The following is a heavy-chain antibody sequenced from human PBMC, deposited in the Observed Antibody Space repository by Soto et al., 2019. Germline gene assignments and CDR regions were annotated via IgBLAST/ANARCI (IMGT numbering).Heavy chain of an antibody. D-gene: IGHD3-22*01. Sequence: ETLSLTCTVSGGSISSYYWSWIRQPSGKGLEWIGRIYTSGSTNYNPSLKSRVTMSVDTSKNQFSLKLSSVTAADTAVYYCARDSHYYDSSGYPSLFDYWGQGTLVTVSS. CDR2: IYTSGST. CDR3: ARDSHYYDSSGYPSLFDY. CDR1: GGSISSYY. V-gene: IGHV4-4*07. J-gene: IGHJ4*02.